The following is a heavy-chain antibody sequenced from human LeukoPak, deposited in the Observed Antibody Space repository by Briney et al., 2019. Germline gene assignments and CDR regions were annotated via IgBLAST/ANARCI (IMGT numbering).Heavy chain of an antibody. Sequence: SGPTLVKPTQTLTLTCTFSGFSLTTNEVAVGCIRQPPGKALEWLALIYWDDEKRYRPSLKDRLTITKDTSKNQVVLTMTNMDPVDTGTYYCAHTRWTRGYFDYWGQGTLVTVSS. V-gene: IGHV2-5*02. CDR3: AHTRWTRGYFDY. D-gene: IGHD5-24*01. CDR1: GFSLTTNEVA. J-gene: IGHJ4*02. CDR2: IYWDDEK.